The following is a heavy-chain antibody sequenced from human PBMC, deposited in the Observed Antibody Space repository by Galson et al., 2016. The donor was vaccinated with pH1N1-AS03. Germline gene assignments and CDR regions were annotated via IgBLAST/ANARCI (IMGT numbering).Heavy chain of an antibody. CDR2: INNDGSDS. Sequence: SLRLSCAGSGFSFNNYWMHWVRQAPGQGLVWVARINNDGSDSTYADSAKGRFTISRDNSRNTLYLQMNNLRAEDTAVYYCARDEYSDYDTYYYGMDVWGQGTTVTVSS. CDR3: ARDEYSDYDTYYYGMDV. V-gene: IGHV3-74*03. CDR1: GFSFNNYW. D-gene: IGHD5-12*01. J-gene: IGHJ6*02.